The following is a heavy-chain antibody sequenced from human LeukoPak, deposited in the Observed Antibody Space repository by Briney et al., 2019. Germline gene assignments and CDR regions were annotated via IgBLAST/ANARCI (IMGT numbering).Heavy chain of an antibody. D-gene: IGHD6-19*01. V-gene: IGHV3-23*01. CDR2: VTGSGDNT. J-gene: IGHJ3*01. CDR1: GFTFSSYA. Sequence: GGSLRLSCAASGFTFSSYAMNWVRQAPGKGLEWVSGVTGSGDNTYYADSMKGRFTISRDNSKNTLHVQVNSLRAEDTAIYYCAKGKYSTGWGASVFDLRGQGTMVTVSS. CDR3: AKGKYSTGWGASVFDL.